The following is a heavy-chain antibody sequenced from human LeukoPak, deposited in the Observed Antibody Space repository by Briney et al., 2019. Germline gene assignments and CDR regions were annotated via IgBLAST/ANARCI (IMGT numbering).Heavy chain of an antibody. CDR2: ISAYNGNT. J-gene: IGHJ3*02. V-gene: IGHV1-18*01. D-gene: IGHD3-10*01. Sequence: ASVTVSCKASGYTFTSYGISWVRQAPGQGLEWMGWISAYNGNTNYAQKLQGRVTMTTDTSTSTAYMELRSLRSDDTALYYGATDPPFLGPQLLWFGAPDAFDIWGQGTMVTVSS. CDR3: ATDPPFLGPQLLWFGAPDAFDI. CDR1: GYTFTSYG.